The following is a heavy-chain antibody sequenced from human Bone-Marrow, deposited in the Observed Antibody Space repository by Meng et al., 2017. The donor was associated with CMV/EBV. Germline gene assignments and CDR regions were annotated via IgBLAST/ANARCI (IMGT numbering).Heavy chain of an antibody. V-gene: IGHV1-58*01. CDR3: AAAALKLVGYRPNQ. Sequence: SVTVSCKASGFTFTSSAVQWVRQARGQRLEWIGWIVVGSGNTNYAQKFQERVTITRDMSTSTAYMELSSLRSEDTAVYDCAAAALKLVGYRPNQWGQGTLVTVSS. D-gene: IGHD2-15*01. J-gene: IGHJ4*02. CDR2: IVVGSGNT. CDR1: GFTFTSSA.